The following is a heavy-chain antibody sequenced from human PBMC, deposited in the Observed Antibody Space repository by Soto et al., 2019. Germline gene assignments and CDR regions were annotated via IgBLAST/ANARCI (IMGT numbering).Heavy chain of an antibody. Sequence: SSETLSLTCAVSGGSISSSNWWSWVRQPPGKGLEWIGEIYHSGSTNYNPSLKSRVTISVDTSKKQLSLKLTSMTAADTAVYYCARQGFGPLHGLVDVWGQGTTVTVSS. CDR2: IYHSGST. V-gene: IGHV4-4*02. J-gene: IGHJ6*02. D-gene: IGHD3-10*01. CDR3: ARQGFGPLHGLVDV. CDR1: GGSISSSNW.